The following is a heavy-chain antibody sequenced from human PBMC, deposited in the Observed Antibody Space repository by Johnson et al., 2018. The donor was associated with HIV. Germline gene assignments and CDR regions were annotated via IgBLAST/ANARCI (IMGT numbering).Heavy chain of an antibody. D-gene: IGHD3-16*01. J-gene: IGHJ3*02. Sequence: VQLVESGGGLVQPGGSLRLSCVASGFTFRSFWMSWVRQAPGKGLDWVANIKEDGSEKYYVDSVKGRFTISRDNAKNSLSLQMNSLRAEDTAVYYCAKDNPRLGGAFDIWGQGTMVTVSS. CDR2: IKEDGSEK. CDR1: GFTFRSFW. CDR3: AKDNPRLGGAFDI. V-gene: IGHV3-7*01.